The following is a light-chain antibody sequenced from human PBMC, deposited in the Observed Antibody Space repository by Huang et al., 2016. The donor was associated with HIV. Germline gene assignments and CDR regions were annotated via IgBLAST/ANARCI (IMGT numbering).Light chain of an antibody. J-gene: IGKJ1*01. V-gene: IGKV3D-15*01. Sequence: IVMTPSPVTLSVSPGERATLSCRASAGVSDNVAWYQQRPGQTPRLLIHGASTRHTGVPAKFSGRGSGTEFTLTITNRQPEDSAVYYCQHYNNWPPWTFGPGTQVEI. CDR2: GAS. CDR3: QHYNNWPPWT. CDR1: AGVSDN.